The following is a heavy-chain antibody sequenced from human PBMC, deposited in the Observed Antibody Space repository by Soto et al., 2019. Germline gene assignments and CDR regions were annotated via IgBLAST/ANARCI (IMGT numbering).Heavy chain of an antibody. CDR2: ISYDGSNK. D-gene: IGHD1-26*01. CDR3: AKDEWELPGIDY. Sequence: PGGSLRLSCAASGFTFSSYGMHWVRQAPGKGLEWVAVISYDGSNKYYADSVKGRFTISRDNSKNTLYLQMNSLRAEDTAVYYCAKDEWELPGIDYWGQGTLVTVSS. J-gene: IGHJ4*02. CDR1: GFTFSSYG. V-gene: IGHV3-30*18.